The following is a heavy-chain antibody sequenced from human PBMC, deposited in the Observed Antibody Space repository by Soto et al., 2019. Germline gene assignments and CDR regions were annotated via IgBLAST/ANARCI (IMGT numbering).Heavy chain of an antibody. CDR1: GYTFTSYY. V-gene: IGHV1-46*01. D-gene: IGHD5-18*01. Sequence: ASVKVSCKASGYTFTSYYTQWERQAPGQGPEWMGIINPSGDSTCYAQKFQGRVTMTRDTSTNTVYMELSSQRSEDTALYYCARHGKVDTAMVSYCYYGMDVWGQGTTVTFSS. CDR2: INPSGDST. CDR3: ARHGKVDTAMVSYCYYGMDV. J-gene: IGHJ6*02.